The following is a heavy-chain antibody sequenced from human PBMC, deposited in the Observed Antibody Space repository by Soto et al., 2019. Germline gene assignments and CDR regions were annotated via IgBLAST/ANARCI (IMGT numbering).Heavy chain of an antibody. Sequence: QVQLVESGGGVVQPGRSLRLSCAASGFTFSSYGMHWVRQAPGKGLEWVAVISYDGSNKYYADSVKGRFIISRDNSKNTLYLQMKSLRAEDTAVYYCATLGAWYYYYYMDVWGKGTTVTVSS. CDR3: ATLGAWYYYYYMDV. CDR2: ISYDGSNK. V-gene: IGHV3-30*03. J-gene: IGHJ6*03. D-gene: IGHD3-16*01. CDR1: GFTFSSYG.